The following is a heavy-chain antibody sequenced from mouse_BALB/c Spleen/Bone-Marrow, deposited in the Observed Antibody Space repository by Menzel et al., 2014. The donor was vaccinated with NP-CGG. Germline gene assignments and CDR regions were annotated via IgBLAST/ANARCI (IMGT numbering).Heavy chain of an antibody. CDR1: GYTFTSYN. V-gene: IGHV1-12*01. J-gene: IGHJ2*01. CDR3: ARSNWDGGNYFDY. Sequence: LQQSGAGLVKPGASVKMSCKASGYTFTSYNMHWVKQTPGQGLEWIGTIYPGNGDTSYNQKFKGKATLTADKSSSTAYMQLSSLTSEDSAVYYCARSNWDGGNYFDYWGQGTTLTVSS. D-gene: IGHD4-1*01. CDR2: IYPGNGDT.